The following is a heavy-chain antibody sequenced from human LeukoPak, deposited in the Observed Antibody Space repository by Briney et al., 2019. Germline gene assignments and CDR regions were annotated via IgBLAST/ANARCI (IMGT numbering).Heavy chain of an antibody. CDR1: GFNFGEFW. J-gene: IGHJ6*02. CDR3: TTIGYYDIPYYYYGMDV. CDR2: IKEDGSEK. Sequence: GGSLRLSCAASGFNFGEFWMAWVRQTPGKGLEWVADIKEDGSEKFYVDSVKGRFTISRDNSKNSLYLQMNSLKTEDTAVYYCTTIGYYDIPYYYYGMDVWGQGTTVTVSS. D-gene: IGHD3-9*01. V-gene: IGHV3-7*03.